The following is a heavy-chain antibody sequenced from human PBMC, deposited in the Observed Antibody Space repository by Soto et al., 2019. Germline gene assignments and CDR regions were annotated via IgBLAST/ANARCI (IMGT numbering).Heavy chain of an antibody. CDR2: IYPGDSDT. J-gene: IGHJ6*03. V-gene: IGHV5-51*01. CDR3: ARNASYSSTMPPPHYYYYMDV. CDR1: GYSFTGYW. Sequence: PGESLKISCKGSGYSFTGYWIGWVRQMPGKGLEWMGIIYPGDSDTRYSPSFQGQVTISADKSISTAYLQWSSLKASDTAMYYCARNASYSSTMPPPHYYYYMDVWGIGTTVTVSS. D-gene: IGHD6-19*01.